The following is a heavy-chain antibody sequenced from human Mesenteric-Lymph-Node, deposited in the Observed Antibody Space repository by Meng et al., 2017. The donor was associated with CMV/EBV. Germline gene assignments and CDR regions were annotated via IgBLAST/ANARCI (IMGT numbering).Heavy chain of an antibody. V-gene: IGHV1-8*01. CDR2: MNPKSGNT. CDR1: GYPFTSYD. CDR3: ARGRFVTTPILKLDP. J-gene: IGHJ5*02. Sequence: SGYPFTSYDINWVRQATGQGLEWMGWMNPKSGNTAYAQKFQGRVTMTRNTAINTAYMELSSLRSEDTAVYYCARGRFVTTPILKLDPWGQGTLVTVSS. D-gene: IGHD4-17*01.